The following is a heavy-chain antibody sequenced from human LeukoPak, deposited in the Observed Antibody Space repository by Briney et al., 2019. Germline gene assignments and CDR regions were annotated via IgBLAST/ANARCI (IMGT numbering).Heavy chain of an antibody. CDR2: INHSGST. CDR1: GGSFSGYY. J-gene: IGHJ6*03. Sequence: SETLSLTCAVYGGSFSGYYWSWIRQPPGKGLEWIGEINHSGSTNYNPSLTSRVTISVDTSKNQFSLKVSSVTAADTAVYYCARKVANRRTFGYSETIYNSYYYMDVWGKGTTVTVSS. CDR3: ARKVANRRTFGYSETIYNSYYYMDV. D-gene: IGHD5-24*01. V-gene: IGHV4-34*01.